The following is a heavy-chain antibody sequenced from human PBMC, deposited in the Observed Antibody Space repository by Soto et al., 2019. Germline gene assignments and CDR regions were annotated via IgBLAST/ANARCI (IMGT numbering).Heavy chain of an antibody. CDR1: GGTSTRYA. Sequence: QERLVQSGAEVRKPGSSVKVSCKVTGGTSTRYAINWVRQAPGQGLEWMGGIVPMFGTSKYAQKFQARVTNTADTSTNKTYKELRSLRSEDTAVYYCNRGSEYDFWSGYLWGQGTLVSVSS. CDR3: NRGSEYDFWSGYL. CDR2: IVPMFGTS. D-gene: IGHD3-3*01. V-gene: IGHV1-69*06. J-gene: IGHJ4*02.